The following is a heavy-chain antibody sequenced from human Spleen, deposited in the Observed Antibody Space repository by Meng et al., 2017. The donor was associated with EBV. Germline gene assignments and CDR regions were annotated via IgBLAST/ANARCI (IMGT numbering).Heavy chain of an antibody. J-gene: IGHJ4*02. CDR2: IIPIYGSA. V-gene: IGHV1-69*01. D-gene: IGHD4-17*01. Sequence: QVQLVQPGSELNKPGSSVKVSCTASGGTFSSSAISGVRQAPGQGLEWMGGIIPIYGSANYAQKFQARVAITADESTSTVYMELSSLRSEDTAVYYCARAAATVDFWGQGTLVTVSS. CDR1: GGTFSSSA. CDR3: ARAAATVDF.